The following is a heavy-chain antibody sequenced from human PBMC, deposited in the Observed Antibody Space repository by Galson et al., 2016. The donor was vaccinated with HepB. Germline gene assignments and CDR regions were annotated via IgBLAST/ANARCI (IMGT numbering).Heavy chain of an antibody. J-gene: IGHJ4*02. CDR3: ARLDYSYPPTYFDY. V-gene: IGHV4-34*01. D-gene: IGHD5-12*01. Sequence: SETLSLTCAVNGGSFSGHYWSWIRQPPGKGLEWIGEINHSGSTNYNPSLKSRVTISVDTSNNQFSLRVNSVTAADTAVYYCARLDYSYPPTYFDYWGQGTLVTVSS. CDR1: GGSFSGHY. CDR2: INHSGST.